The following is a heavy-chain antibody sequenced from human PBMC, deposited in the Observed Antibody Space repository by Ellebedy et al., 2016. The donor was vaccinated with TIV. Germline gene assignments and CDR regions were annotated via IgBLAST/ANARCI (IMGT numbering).Heavy chain of an antibody. CDR2: IYDTGST. Sequence: GSLRLSRTVSGGSLSTYYWSWVRQPPGKGLEWIGYIYDTGSTSYSPSLRSRVSISIDTSKNQFSLKLSSVTAADTAVYYCGRYSGNGWYFDLWGRGTLVTVSS. CDR3: GRYSGNGWYFDL. D-gene: IGHD1-26*01. V-gene: IGHV4-59*01. J-gene: IGHJ2*01. CDR1: GGSLSTYY.